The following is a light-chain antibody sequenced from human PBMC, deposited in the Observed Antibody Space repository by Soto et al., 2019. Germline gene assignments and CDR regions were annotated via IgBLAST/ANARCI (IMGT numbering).Light chain of an antibody. CDR3: CSYAGTYAVV. Sequence: QSALTQPRSVSGSPGQSVTVSCTGTSSDVGGYNFVSWFQQHPGKAPKLIIYDVTERPSGVPDRFSGSKSGNTASLTISGLQAEDEADYYCCSYAGTYAVVFGGGTKGTVL. J-gene: IGLJ2*01. V-gene: IGLV2-11*01. CDR2: DVT. CDR1: SSDVGGYNF.